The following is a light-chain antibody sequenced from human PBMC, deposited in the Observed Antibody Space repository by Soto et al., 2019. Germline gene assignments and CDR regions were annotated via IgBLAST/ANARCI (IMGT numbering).Light chain of an antibody. CDR3: QQDYSTPWT. V-gene: IGKV4-1*01. Sequence: EIVMAQFPETLAVSVGERATIKCRSSQSLLHSSDNRNYLTWYQQKPGQPPKLLIYWASTRHSGVPDRFSGSGSGTDFTLTINSLQAEDVAVYYCQQDYSTPWTFGQGTKVEIK. J-gene: IGKJ1*01. CDR2: WAS. CDR1: QSLLHSSDNRNY.